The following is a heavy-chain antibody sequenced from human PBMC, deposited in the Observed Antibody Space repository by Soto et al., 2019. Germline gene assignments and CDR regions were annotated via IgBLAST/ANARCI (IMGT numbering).Heavy chain of an antibody. Sequence: QVQLQESGPGLVKPSQTLSLTCTVSGGSTISGDYYWSWIRQPPGKGLEWIGYIYYSGSTYYIPSLKSRPTISVDTSENQFSLKLSSVTAADTAVYYCAISVCSGFGGYWGQGTRITVSS. J-gene: IGHJ4*02. CDR1: GGSTISGDYY. CDR3: AISVCSGFGGY. V-gene: IGHV4-30-4*01. D-gene: IGHD3-10*02. CDR2: IYYSGST.